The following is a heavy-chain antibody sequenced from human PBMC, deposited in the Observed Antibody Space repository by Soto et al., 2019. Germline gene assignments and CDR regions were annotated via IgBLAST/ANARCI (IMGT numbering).Heavy chain of an antibody. J-gene: IGHJ4*02. Sequence: QVQLVQSGAEVKKPGASVKVSCKASGYTFTSYYMHWVRQAPGQGLEWMGIINPSGGSTSYAQKFQGRVTMTRDTSTSTVYMELSSLRSEDTAVYYCARGLRYCSSTSCYRGPIVPLYWGQGTLVTVSS. V-gene: IGHV1-46*01. CDR2: INPSGGST. CDR3: ARGLRYCSSTSCYRGPIVPLY. CDR1: GYTFTSYY. D-gene: IGHD2-2*02.